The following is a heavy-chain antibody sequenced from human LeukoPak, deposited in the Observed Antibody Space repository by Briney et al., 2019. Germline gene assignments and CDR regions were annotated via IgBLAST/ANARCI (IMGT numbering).Heavy chain of an antibody. Sequence: SQTLSLTCTVSGGSISSGSYYWSWLRQPAGTGLEWIGRIYTSGSTNYNPSLKSRVTISVDTSKNQFSLKLSSVTAADTAVYYCAGWHNYYGSGSYYQGFDYWGQGTLVTVSS. CDR3: AGWHNYYGSGSYYQGFDY. V-gene: IGHV4-61*02. CDR1: GGSISSGSYY. CDR2: IYTSGST. D-gene: IGHD3-10*01. J-gene: IGHJ4*02.